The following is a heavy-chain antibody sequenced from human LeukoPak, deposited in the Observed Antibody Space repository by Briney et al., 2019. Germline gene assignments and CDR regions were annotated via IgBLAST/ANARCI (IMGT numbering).Heavy chain of an antibody. Sequence: GGSLRLSCAASGFTFNNYWMSWVRQAPGKGLEWVANIKQDGSVKHYVDSVKGRFTISRDNAENSLYLQMNSLRAEDTAVYYCAGSGFWGQGTLVTVSS. CDR3: AGSGF. CDR2: IKQDGSVK. CDR1: GFTFNNYW. V-gene: IGHV3-7*01. J-gene: IGHJ4*02. D-gene: IGHD6-25*01.